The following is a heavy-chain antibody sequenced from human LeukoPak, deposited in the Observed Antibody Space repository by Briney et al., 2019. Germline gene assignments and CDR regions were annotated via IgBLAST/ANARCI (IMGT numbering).Heavy chain of an antibody. CDR2: ISGSGGST. Sequence: GGSLRLSCAASGFTFSSYAMSWVRQAPGKGLEWVSAISGSGGSTYYADSVKGRFTISRDNSKNTLYLQMNSLRSEDTAVYYCARVPPSVGEATSEYFQDWGQGTLVTVSS. D-gene: IGHD1-26*01. CDR1: GFTFSSYA. J-gene: IGHJ1*01. CDR3: ARVPPSVGEATSEYFQD. V-gene: IGHV3-23*01.